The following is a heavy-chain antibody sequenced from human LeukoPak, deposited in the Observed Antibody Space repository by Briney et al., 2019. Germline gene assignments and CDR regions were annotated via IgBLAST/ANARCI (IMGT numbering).Heavy chain of an antibody. J-gene: IGHJ5*02. CDR3: ASLAWWVS. Sequence: SETLSLTCTVSGDSVSNDKYYWGWVRQPPGKGLEWMGSMYYSGSTYYKTSLNSRVTISVDRAKNQCSRKLRAVNAAETRVCTCASLAWWVSWGQGTLVTVSS. CDR1: GDSVSNDKYY. D-gene: IGHD2-15*01. V-gene: IGHV4-39*01. CDR2: MYYSGST.